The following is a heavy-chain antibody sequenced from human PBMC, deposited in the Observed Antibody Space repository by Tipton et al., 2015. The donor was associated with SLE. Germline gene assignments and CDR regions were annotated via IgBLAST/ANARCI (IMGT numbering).Heavy chain of an antibody. CDR2: IYYSGNT. CDR1: GGSISSYY. V-gene: IGHV4-59*12. Sequence: LRLSCTVSGGSISSYYWSWIRQPPGKGLEWIGYIYYSGNTHNSPSLQSRVTLSVDTSKNQFSLKLCSVTAADTAVYYCARERTYGDYFYYYAVDVWGQGTTVTVSS. J-gene: IGHJ6*02. CDR3: ARERTYGDYFYYYAVDV. D-gene: IGHD4-17*01.